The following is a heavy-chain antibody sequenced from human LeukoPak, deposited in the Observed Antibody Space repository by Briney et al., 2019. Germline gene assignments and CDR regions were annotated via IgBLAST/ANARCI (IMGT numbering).Heavy chain of an antibody. CDR1: GFTFSSYA. Sequence: GGSLRLSCAASGFTFSSYAMSWVRQAPGKGLEWVSAISGSGGSTYYADSVKGRFTISRDNSKNTLYLQMNSLRAADTAVYYCAKAKHIVVVTAIPAFDYWGQGTLVTVSS. J-gene: IGHJ4*02. CDR2: ISGSGGST. V-gene: IGHV3-23*01. CDR3: AKAKHIVVVTAIPAFDY. D-gene: IGHD2-21*02.